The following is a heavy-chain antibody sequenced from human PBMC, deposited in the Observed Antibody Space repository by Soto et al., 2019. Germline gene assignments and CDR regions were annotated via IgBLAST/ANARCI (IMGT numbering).Heavy chain of an antibody. J-gene: IGHJ6*02. CDR1: GGSISSSNW. CDR3: ARACFGDHYYYYGMDV. CDR2: IYHSGST. Sequence: QVQLQESGPGLVKPSGTLSLTCAVSGGSISSSNWWSWVRQPPGKGLEWIVEIYHSGSTNYNPSLKRRVPISVDKAQTPFSLQPSAVTAAATAVYYCARACFGDHYYYYGMDVWRQGPTVTVSS. D-gene: IGHD3-10*01. V-gene: IGHV4-4*02.